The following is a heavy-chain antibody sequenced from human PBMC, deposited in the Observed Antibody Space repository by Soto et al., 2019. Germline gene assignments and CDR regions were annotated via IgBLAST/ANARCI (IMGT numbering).Heavy chain of an antibody. D-gene: IGHD6-25*01. V-gene: IGHV3-21*01. CDR3: ATTAGGEFDY. J-gene: IGHJ4*02. Sequence: EVQLVESGGGLVKPGGSLRLSCAASGFTFSSHSMNWVRQAPGKGLEWVSSISSSSSYIYYADSVKGRFTISRDNAKNSLYLQMNSLRAEDTAVYYCATTAGGEFDYWGQGTLVTVSS. CDR2: ISSSSSYI. CDR1: GFTFSSHS.